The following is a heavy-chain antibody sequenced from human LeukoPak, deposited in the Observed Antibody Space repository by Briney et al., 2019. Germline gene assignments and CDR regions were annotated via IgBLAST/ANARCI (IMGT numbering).Heavy chain of an antibody. CDR2: IKHDGSQK. J-gene: IGHJ4*02. CDR3: ARDAYDTSAYYYFDY. Sequence: GGSLRLSCAASGFTFSRYWMSWVRQAPGRGLEWVANIKHDGSQKYYADSVKGRFTISRDNAKNSLYLQMNSLRDEDTAVYYCARDAYDTSAYYYFDYWGQGTLVTVSS. D-gene: IGHD3-22*01. CDR1: GFTFSRYW. V-gene: IGHV3-7*01.